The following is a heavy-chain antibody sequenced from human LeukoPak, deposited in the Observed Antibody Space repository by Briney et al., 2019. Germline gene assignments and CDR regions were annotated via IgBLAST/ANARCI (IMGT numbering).Heavy chain of an antibody. V-gene: IGHV3-21*01. CDR2: ISSSSSYI. Sequence: GGSLRLSCAASGFTFSSYSMNWVRQAPGKGLEWVSSISSSSSYIYYADSVKGRFTISRDNAKNSLYLQMNSLRAEDTAVYYCARDGSSNILTRYLDAFDICGQGTMVTVSS. CDR3: ARDGSSNILTRYLDAFDI. J-gene: IGHJ3*02. CDR1: GFTFSSYS. D-gene: IGHD3-9*01.